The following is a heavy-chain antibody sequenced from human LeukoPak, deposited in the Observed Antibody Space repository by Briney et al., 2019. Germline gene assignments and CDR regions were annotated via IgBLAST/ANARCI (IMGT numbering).Heavy chain of an antibody. CDR3: ARGGAYCGGDCYPDFDY. CDR2: IYYSGST. D-gene: IGHD2-21*01. Sequence: PSETLSLTCTVSGGSISSYYWSWIRQPPGKGLEWIGYIYYSGSTNCNPSLKSRVTISVDTSKNQFSLKLSSVTAADTAVYYCARGGAYCGGDCYPDFDYWGQGTLVTVSS. J-gene: IGHJ4*02. CDR1: GGSISSYY. V-gene: IGHV4-59*01.